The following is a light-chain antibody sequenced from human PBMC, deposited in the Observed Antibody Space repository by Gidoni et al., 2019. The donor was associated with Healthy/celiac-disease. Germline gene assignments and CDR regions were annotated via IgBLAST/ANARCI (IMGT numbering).Light chain of an antibody. CDR3: QHYGSLWT. Sequence: DLQMTPSPSTLSASVGDTVTITCRASQSISDWLAWYQQKPGEAPNLLIDKASRLESGVPSRFSGSGSGTEFALTISSLQPNDLATYYCQHYGSLWTFGQGTKVEIK. CDR1: QSISDW. V-gene: IGKV1-5*03. J-gene: IGKJ1*01. CDR2: KAS.